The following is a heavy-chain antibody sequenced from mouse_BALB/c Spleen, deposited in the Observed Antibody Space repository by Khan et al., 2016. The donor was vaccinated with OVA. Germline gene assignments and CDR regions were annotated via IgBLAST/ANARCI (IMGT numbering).Heavy chain of an antibody. CDR3: ARAYYRYDGYYAMDY. J-gene: IGHJ4*01. V-gene: IGHV2-6-4*01. Sequence: VQLQESGPGLVTPSQSLSITCTVSGFSLSRYNIHWVRQPPGKGLEWLGMIWGGGGTDYNSTLKSRLSISTDNSKSQVFLKMNSLQTDDTAMYYCARAYYRYDGYYAMDYWGQRNSVTVSS. CDR1: GFSLSRYN. D-gene: IGHD2-14*01. CDR2: IWGGGGT.